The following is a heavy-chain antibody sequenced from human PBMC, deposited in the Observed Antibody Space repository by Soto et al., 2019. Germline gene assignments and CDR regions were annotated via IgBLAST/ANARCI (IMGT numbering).Heavy chain of an antibody. CDR1: GYRFETYA. J-gene: IGHJ6*02. CDR3: ARGHGAIRGALDV. D-gene: IGHD1-26*01. V-gene: IGHV1-18*01. Sequence: QVQLVQSGAEVKKPGASVKVSCKASGYRFETYAMTWVRQAPGQGLEWMGWISAYSVDTYSAQKFQDRLTMTIDTSTCTAYTELRSLTSEATAVYYCARGHGAIRGALDVWGQGTTVTVSS. CDR2: ISAYSVDT.